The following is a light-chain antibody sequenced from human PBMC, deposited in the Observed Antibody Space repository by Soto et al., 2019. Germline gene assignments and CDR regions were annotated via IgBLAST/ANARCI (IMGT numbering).Light chain of an antibody. Sequence: EIVLTQSPGTLSLSPGERATLYCSDIQSVSVNSLAWYQQKGGQAPRLLIYAASTRATGVPDRFSGTGSGTDFALTISRLETDDSAVYYCKQYGGSPLTFGTGTKVDIK. V-gene: IGKV3-20*01. CDR2: AAS. CDR3: KQYGGSPLT. CDR1: QSVSVNS. J-gene: IGKJ3*01.